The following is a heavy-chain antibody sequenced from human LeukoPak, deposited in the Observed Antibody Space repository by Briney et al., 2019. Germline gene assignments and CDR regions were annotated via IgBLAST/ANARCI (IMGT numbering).Heavy chain of an antibody. V-gene: IGHV4-59*01. Sequence: PSETLSLTCTVSGGSISGYYWSWIRQPPGKGLEWIGYIYNSGSTNYNPSLRSRVTMSVDTSKNQFSLKLSSVTAADTAVYYCARFDIPYYGMDVRGQGTTVTVSS. CDR1: GGSISGYY. J-gene: IGHJ6*02. CDR2: IYNSGST. D-gene: IGHD2-15*01. CDR3: ARFDIPYYGMDV.